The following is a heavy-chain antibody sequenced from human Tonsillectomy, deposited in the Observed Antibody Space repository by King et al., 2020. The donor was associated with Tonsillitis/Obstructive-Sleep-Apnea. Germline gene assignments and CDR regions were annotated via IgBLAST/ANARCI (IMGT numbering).Heavy chain of an antibody. CDR3: ARQGIVVVPAAIEGAGLDP. D-gene: IGHD2-2*02. Sequence: QLQESGPGLVKPSETLSLTCTVSGGSISSSSYYWGWIRQPPGKGLEWIGSIYYSGSTYYNPSLKSRVTISVDTSKNQFSLKLSSVTAADTAVYYCARQGIVVVPAAIEGAGLDPWGQGTLVTVSS. J-gene: IGHJ5*02. CDR1: GGSISSSSYY. V-gene: IGHV4-39*01. CDR2: IYYSGST.